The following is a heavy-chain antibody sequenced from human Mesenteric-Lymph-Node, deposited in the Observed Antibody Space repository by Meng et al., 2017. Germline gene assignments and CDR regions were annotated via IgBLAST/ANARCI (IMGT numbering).Heavy chain of an antibody. CDR2: MDYRGST. CDR3: ARGELLWDY. D-gene: IGHD2-2*01. V-gene: IGHV4-30-4*08. CDR1: GGSISSGGYY. J-gene: IGHJ4*02. Sequence: QVRLQEAGPGLVKPSQTLSLTCTVSGGSISSGGYYWSWIRQPPGKGLEWIGYMDYRGSTFYNPSLKSRVTISVDTSKNQFSLKLSSVTAADTAVYFCARGELLWDYWGQGTLVTVSS.